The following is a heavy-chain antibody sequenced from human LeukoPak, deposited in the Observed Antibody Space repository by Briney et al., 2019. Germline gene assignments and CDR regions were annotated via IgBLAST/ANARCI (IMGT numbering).Heavy chain of an antibody. Sequence: GGSLRLSCAASGFTFTSSDMTWVRQSPGEGLEWVSLIYSGGDTYYADSAKGRFTISRDNSKNTLYLQMNSLRDEDTAVYYCAKWGGYGYGIDFWGQGTLVTVSS. D-gene: IGHD5-18*01. V-gene: IGHV3-66*01. CDR1: GFTFTSSD. CDR3: AKWGGYGYGIDF. J-gene: IGHJ4*02. CDR2: IYSGGDT.